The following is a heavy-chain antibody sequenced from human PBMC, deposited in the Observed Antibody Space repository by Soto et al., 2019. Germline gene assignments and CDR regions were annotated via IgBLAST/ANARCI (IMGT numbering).Heavy chain of an antibody. CDR3: ARATLRAGLEWLLPDFDY. V-gene: IGHV3-11*06. D-gene: IGHD3-3*01. CDR2: ISSSSSYT. CDR1: GFTFSDYY. J-gene: IGHJ4*02. Sequence: GGSLRLSCAASGFTFSDYYMSWIRQAPGKGLEWVSYISSSSSYTNYADSVKGRFTISRDNAKNSLYLQMNSLRAEDTAVYYCARATLRAGLEWLLPDFDYWGQGTLVTVSS.